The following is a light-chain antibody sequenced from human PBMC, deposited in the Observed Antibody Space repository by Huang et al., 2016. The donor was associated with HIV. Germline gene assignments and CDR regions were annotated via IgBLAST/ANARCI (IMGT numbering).Light chain of an antibody. CDR3: QHYNNWPWWT. CDR2: SAS. Sequence: EVVMTQSPAILSVSPGERATLSCRASQSVTSNLAWYQQKPGQAPRLLIHSASTRATGIPARFSCSGSGTEVTLTISSLQSEDFAVYYCQHYNNWPWWTFGQGTKVEIK. CDR1: QSVTSN. V-gene: IGKV3-15*01. J-gene: IGKJ1*01.